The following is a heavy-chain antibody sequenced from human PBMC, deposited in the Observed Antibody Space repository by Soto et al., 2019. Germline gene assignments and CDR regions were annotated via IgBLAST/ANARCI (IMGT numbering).Heavy chain of an antibody. J-gene: IGHJ6*03. Sequence: GGSLRLSCAASGFTFSDYYMSWIRQAPGKGLEWVSYISSSGSTIYYADSVKGRFTISRDNAKNSLYLQMNSLRAEDTAVYYCARVASCSSTSCNRMDYYYYYMDVWGKGTTVTVSS. CDR3: ARVASCSSTSCNRMDYYYYYMDV. V-gene: IGHV3-11*01. CDR2: ISSSGSTI. CDR1: GFTFSDYY. D-gene: IGHD2-2*01.